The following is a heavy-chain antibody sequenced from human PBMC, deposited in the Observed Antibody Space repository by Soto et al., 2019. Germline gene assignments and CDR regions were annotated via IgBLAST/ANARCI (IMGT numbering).Heavy chain of an antibody. V-gene: IGHV3-9*01. Sequence: PGGSLRLSCAASGFTFDDYAMHWVRQAPGKGLEWVSGISWNSGSIGYADSVKGRFTISRDNAKNSLYLQMNSLRAEDTALYYCAKVIDPYGDYEYYYYYGMDVWGQGTTVTVS. CDR1: GFTFDDYA. J-gene: IGHJ6*02. CDR3: AKVIDPYGDYEYYYYYGMDV. CDR2: ISWNSGSI. D-gene: IGHD4-17*01.